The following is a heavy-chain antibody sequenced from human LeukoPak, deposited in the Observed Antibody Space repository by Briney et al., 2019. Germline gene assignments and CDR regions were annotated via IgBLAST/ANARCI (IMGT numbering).Heavy chain of an antibody. Sequence: GGSLRLSCAASGFTFSSYWMSWVRQAPGKGLEWVANIKQDGSEKYYVDSVKGRFTISRDNAKNSLYLQMNSLRAEDTAVYYCARDGSGSYSASFDYWGQGTLVTVSS. D-gene: IGHD3-10*01. CDR1: GFTFSSYW. J-gene: IGHJ4*02. V-gene: IGHV3-7*01. CDR3: ARDGSGSYSASFDY. CDR2: IKQDGSEK.